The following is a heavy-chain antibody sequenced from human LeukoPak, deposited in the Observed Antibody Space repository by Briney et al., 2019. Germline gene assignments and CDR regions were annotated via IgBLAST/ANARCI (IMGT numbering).Heavy chain of an antibody. CDR3: ARELHSGSYYFDY. D-gene: IGHD1-26*01. V-gene: IGHV4-39*07. CDR1: GGSISSSRHY. Sequence: ASETLSLTCTVSGGSISSSRHYWGWIRQPPGKGLEWIGSIYYSGSTYYNPSLKSRVTTSVDTSKNRFSLKLTSVTAADTAVYYCARELHSGSYYFDYWGQGTLVTVSS. J-gene: IGHJ4*02. CDR2: IYYSGST.